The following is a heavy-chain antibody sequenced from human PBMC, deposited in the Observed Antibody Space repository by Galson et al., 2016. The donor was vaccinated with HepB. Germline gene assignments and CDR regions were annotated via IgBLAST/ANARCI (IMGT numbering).Heavy chain of an antibody. CDR3: ARLHVPFIGMSWFDP. Sequence: QSGAEVKKPGESLKISRKGSGDSFTRYWIAWVRQTPVKGLEWMGNIYPGDSDTTYNPSFQGQVTISADKSISTAYVQWSSLQASDTAMYYCARLHVPFIGMSWFDPWGQGTLVTVSS. J-gene: IGHJ5*02. D-gene: IGHD1-26*01. CDR2: IYPGDSDT. CDR1: GDSFTRYW. V-gene: IGHV5-51*01.